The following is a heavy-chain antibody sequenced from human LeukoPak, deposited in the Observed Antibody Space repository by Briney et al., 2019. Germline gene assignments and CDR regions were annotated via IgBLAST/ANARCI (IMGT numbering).Heavy chain of an antibody. D-gene: IGHD1-14*01. J-gene: IGHJ3*02. Sequence: PGGSLRLSCAVSGFTFSSYSMNWVRQAPGKGLEWVSSISSRSSNIYHADSVKGRFTISRDNAKNSLYLQMNSLRAEDTAVYYCARDEGSQPRNDAFDIWGQGTMVTVSS. CDR2: ISSRSSNI. V-gene: IGHV3-21*01. CDR1: GFTFSSYS. CDR3: ARDEGSQPRNDAFDI.